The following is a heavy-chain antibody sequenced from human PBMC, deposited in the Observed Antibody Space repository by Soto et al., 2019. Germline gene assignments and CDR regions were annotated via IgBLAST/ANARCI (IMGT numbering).Heavy chain of an antibody. J-gene: IGHJ3*02. CDR2: IIPIFGTA. D-gene: IGHD2-21*02. CDR3: ESSEKTYCGGDCYQGRRGNAFDI. Sequence: QVQLVQSGAEVKKPGSSVKVSCKASGGTFSSYAISWVRQAPGQGLEWMGGIIPIFGTANYAQKFQGRVTITADKSTSTAYMELSSLRSEDTAVYYCESSEKTYCGGDCYQGRRGNAFDIWGQGTMVTVSS. CDR1: GGTFSSYA. V-gene: IGHV1-69*06.